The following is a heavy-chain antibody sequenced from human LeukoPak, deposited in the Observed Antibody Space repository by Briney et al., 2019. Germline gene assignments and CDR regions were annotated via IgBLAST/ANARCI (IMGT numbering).Heavy chain of an antibody. CDR1: GFTFSSYA. CDR2: VSYDGSSE. CDR3: AKDRSSVVVITRGGGLDV. J-gene: IGHJ6*02. Sequence: GGSLRLSCAASGFTFSSYAMSWVRQVPGKGLEWVAIVSYDGSSEDYADSVKGRFTISRDNSKNTLYLEMNSMRDEDTAMYYCAKDRSSVVVITRGGGLDVWGQGTTVTVSS. V-gene: IGHV3-30*18. D-gene: IGHD2-21*01.